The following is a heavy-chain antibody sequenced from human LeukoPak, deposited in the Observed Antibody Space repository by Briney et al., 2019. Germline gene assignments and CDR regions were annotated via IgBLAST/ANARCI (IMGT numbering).Heavy chain of an antibody. V-gene: IGHV3-30-3*01. CDR3: ARGVGYYDYVDY. CDR1: GLTFSSYA. CDR2: ISYDGSNK. J-gene: IGHJ4*02. D-gene: IGHD3-22*01. Sequence: HPGGSLRLSCAASGLTFSSYAMHWVRQAPGKGLEWVAVISYDGSNKYYADSVKGRFTISRDNSKNTLYLQMNSLRAEDTAVYYCARGVGYYDYVDYWGQGTLVTVSS.